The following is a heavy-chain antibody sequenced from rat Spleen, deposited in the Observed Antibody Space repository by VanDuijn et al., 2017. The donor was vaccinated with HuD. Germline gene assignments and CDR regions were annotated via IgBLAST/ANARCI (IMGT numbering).Heavy chain of an antibody. CDR1: GFTFSDYY. CDR3: TRGYVMDA. V-gene: IGHV5-29*01. Sequence: EVQLVESGGGLVQPGRSLKLSCAASGFTFSDYYMAWVRQAPTKGLEWVAIITYDGSNTYYRDSVKGRFTISRNNAKNTQYLQMDSLRSEDTAIYYCTRGYVMDAWGQGASVTVSS. J-gene: IGHJ4*01. CDR2: ITYDGSNT.